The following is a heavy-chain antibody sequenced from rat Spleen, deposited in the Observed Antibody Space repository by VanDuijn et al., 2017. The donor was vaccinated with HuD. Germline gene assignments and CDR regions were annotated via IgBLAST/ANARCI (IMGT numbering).Heavy chain of an antibody. CDR2: ISYDGSTT. D-gene: IGHD1-6*01. CDR3: ARDRILRSTGFDY. J-gene: IGHJ2*01. CDR1: GLTFSNYG. Sequence: EVQLVESGGGIVQPGRSMKLSCVASGLTFSNYGMAWVRQAPKKGLEWVTTISYDGSTTYYRDSVKGRFTISRDHAKSTLYLQMDSLKSEDTATYYCARDRILRSTGFDYWGQGVMVTVSS. V-gene: IGHV5-7*01.